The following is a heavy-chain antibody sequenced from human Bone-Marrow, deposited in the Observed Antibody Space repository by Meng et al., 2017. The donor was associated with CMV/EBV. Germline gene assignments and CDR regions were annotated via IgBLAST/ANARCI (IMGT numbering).Heavy chain of an antibody. Sequence: GGSLRLSCAASGFTFDDYGMSWVRQAPGKGLEWVSSISSSSSYIYYADSVKGRFTISRDNAKNSLYLQMNSLRAEDTAVYYCARDTGIVVVPAALSRWYFDLWGRGTLVTVSS. CDR3: ARDTGIVVVPAALSRWYFDL. V-gene: IGHV3-21*01. CDR2: ISSSSSYI. CDR1: GFTFDDYG. J-gene: IGHJ2*01. D-gene: IGHD2-2*01.